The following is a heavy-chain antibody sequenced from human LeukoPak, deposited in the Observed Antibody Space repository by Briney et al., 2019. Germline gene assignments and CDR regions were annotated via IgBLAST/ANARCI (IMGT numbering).Heavy chain of an antibody. J-gene: IGHJ4*02. V-gene: IGHV4-34*01. Sequence: PSETLSLTCAVYGGSFSGYYWSWIRQPPGKGLEWIGEINHSGSTNYNPSLKSRVTISVDTSKNQFSLKLNSVTAAGTAVYYCARGCYDSSGYYSFDYWGQGTLVTVSS. D-gene: IGHD3-22*01. CDR2: INHSGST. CDR1: GGSFSGYY. CDR3: ARGCYDSSGYYSFDY.